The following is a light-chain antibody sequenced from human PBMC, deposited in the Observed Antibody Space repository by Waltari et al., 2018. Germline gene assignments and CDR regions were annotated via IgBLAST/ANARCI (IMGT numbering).Light chain of an antibody. CDR1: ALAKKY. V-gene: IGLV3-25*02. CDR2: KDT. Sequence: ELTXPPSXSVSPGQXARIPXPGXALAKKYSYWYQQKPXQAPVLVMYKDTERPPGXXXXFSGSSSGTTVTLTIXXVQAEXXXDYYCQSSGXSXXSPYXFXGGTRVT. J-gene: IGLJ1*01. CDR3: QSSGXSXXSPYX.